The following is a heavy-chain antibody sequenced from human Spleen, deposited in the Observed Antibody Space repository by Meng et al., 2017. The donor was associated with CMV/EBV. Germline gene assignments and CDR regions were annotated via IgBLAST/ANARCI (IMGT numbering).Heavy chain of an antibody. CDR2: ISSDGRT. V-gene: IGHV3-53*01. J-gene: IGHJ4*02. Sequence: GGSLRLSCTASGFTFRSYGISWVRRAPGKGLEWVSVISSDGRTNYGDSVKGRFTISRDNSNSTVYLQMNSLRADDTAVYYCARDLGNPFDYWGQGTLVTVSS. CDR3: ARDLGNPFDY. CDR1: GFTFRSYG.